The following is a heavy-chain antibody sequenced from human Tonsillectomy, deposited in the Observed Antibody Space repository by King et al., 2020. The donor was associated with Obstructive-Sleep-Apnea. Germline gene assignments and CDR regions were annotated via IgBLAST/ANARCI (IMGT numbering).Heavy chain of an antibody. CDR1: GYSISSGYY. CDR2: IYPRWST. Sequence: QLQESGPGLVKPSETLSLTCTVSGYSISSGYYWGWIRQPPGKGLEWIGSIYPRWSTYYNPSLKSRVTISVDTSKNQFSLKLSSVTAADTAVYYCARDKMVYAHHWFDPWGQGTLVTVSS. D-gene: IGHD2-8*01. V-gene: IGHV4-38-2*02. CDR3: ARDKMVYAHHWFDP. J-gene: IGHJ5*02.